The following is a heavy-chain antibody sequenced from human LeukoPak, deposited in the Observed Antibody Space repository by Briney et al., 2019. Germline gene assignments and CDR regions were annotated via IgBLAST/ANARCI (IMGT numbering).Heavy chain of an antibody. CDR1: GFTFSSYA. J-gene: IGHJ5*02. Sequence: GGSLRLSCAASGFTFSSYAMSWVRQAPGKGLEWVSAISGSDGSTYYADSVKGRFTISRDNSKNTLYLQMHSLRAEDTAVYYCARDNDYYDSSGVRENWFDPWGQGTLVTVSS. V-gene: IGHV3-23*01. D-gene: IGHD3-22*01. CDR3: ARDNDYYDSSGVRENWFDP. CDR2: ISGSDGST.